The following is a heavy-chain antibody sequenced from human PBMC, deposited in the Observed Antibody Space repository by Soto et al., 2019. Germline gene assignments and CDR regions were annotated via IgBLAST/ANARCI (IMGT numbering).Heavy chain of an antibody. CDR2: TYYRSKWYN. CDR1: GDSVSSNSAA. J-gene: IGHJ4*02. V-gene: IGHV6-1*01. D-gene: IGHD3-3*01. Sequence: SQTLSLTCAISGDSVSSNSAAWNWIRRSPSRGLEWLGRTYYRSKWYNDYAVSVKSRITINPDTSKNQFSLQLNSVTPEDTAVYYCASSDGRYDFWSGYGTFDYWGQGTLVTVSS. CDR3: ASSDGRYDFWSGYGTFDY.